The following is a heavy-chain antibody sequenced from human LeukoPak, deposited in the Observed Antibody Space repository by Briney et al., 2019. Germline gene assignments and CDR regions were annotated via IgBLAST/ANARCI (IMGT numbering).Heavy chain of an antibody. Sequence: GGSLRISFAAPGFTFSRYGMHLGRQAPGQGLGWVAVISYDGRNKHYADSVKGRFTISRDNSKNTLYLQMNSLRAEDTAVYYCAKDRSSSWSLDVWGKGTTVTVSS. CDR2: ISYDGRNK. CDR1: GFTFSRYG. V-gene: IGHV3-30*18. J-gene: IGHJ6*04. D-gene: IGHD6-13*01. CDR3: AKDRSSSWSLDV.